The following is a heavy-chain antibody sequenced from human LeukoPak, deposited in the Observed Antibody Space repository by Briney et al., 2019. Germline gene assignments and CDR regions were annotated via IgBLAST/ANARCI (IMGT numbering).Heavy chain of an antibody. CDR2: IYYSGST. J-gene: IGHJ4*02. V-gene: IGHV4-39*01. CDR3: ARLTYYYDSSGYYRHIDY. CDR1: GGSISSSSYY. Sequence: SETLSLTCTVSGGSISSSSYYWGWIRQPPGKGLEWIGSIYYSGSTYYNPSLKSRVTISVDTSKNQFSLKLSSVTAADTAVYYCARLTYYYDSSGYYRHIDYWGQGTLVTVSS. D-gene: IGHD3-22*01.